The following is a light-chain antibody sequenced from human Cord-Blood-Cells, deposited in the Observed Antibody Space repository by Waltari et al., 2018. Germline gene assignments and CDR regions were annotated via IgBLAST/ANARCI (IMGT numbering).Light chain of an antibody. Sequence: ELVLTHSPGTLSLSPGARATLSCRASQSVSSSYLAWYQQKPGQAPRLLIYGASSRATGSPDRFSGSGSGTDFTLTISRLEPEDFAVYYCQQYGSSPPITFGQGTRLEIK. CDR1: QSVSSSY. J-gene: IGKJ5*01. CDR2: GAS. CDR3: QQYGSSPPIT. V-gene: IGKV3-20*01.